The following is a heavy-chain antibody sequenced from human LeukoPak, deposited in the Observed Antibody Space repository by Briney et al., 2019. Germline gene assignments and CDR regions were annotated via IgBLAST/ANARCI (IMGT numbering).Heavy chain of an antibody. CDR3: AREGLAARPWDY. J-gene: IGHJ4*02. CDR2: ISYDGSNK. D-gene: IGHD6-6*01. Sequence: PGRSLRLSCAASGFTFSSYAMHWVRQAPGKGLEWVAVISYDGSNKYYADSVKGRFTISRDNSKNTLYLQMNSLRAEGTAVYYCAREGLAARPWDYWGQGTLVTVSS. V-gene: IGHV3-30*01. CDR1: GFTFSSYA.